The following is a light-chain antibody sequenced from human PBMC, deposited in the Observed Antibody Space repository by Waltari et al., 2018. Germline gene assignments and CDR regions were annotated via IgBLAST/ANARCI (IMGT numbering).Light chain of an antibody. Sequence: EIVLTQSPGTLSLSPGERATLSCRASQSVGSNYVAWYQQKPGQAPRLLIYEASSRASGIPDRLSGDGSGTDFTLTISRLEPEDFAVYYCQHYGTSRTFGQGTKLEIK. V-gene: IGKV3-20*01. CDR3: QHYGTSRT. J-gene: IGKJ2*01. CDR1: QSVGSNY. CDR2: EAS.